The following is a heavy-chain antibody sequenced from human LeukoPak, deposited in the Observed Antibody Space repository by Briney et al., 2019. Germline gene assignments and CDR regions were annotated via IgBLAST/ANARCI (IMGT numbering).Heavy chain of an antibody. CDR3: AKDGEVYYDSSGSWDY. D-gene: IGHD3-22*01. CDR2: IKQDESEK. CDR1: GFTFSNYW. V-gene: IGHV3-7*03. Sequence: PGGSLRLSCSASGFTFSNYWMSWVRQAPGRGLEWVANIKQDESEKYHVDSVKGRFTISRDNAKNSLYLQMNSLRAEDTAVYYCAKDGEVYYDSSGSWDYWGQGTLVTVSS. J-gene: IGHJ4*02.